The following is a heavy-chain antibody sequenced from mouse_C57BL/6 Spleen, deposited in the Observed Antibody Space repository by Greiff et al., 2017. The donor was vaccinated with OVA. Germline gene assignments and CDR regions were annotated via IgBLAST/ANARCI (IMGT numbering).Heavy chain of an antibody. Sequence: VQLQQSGAELVKPGASVKLSCTASGFNIKDYYMHWVKQRTEQGLEWIGRIDPEDGETKYAPTFQGQATITAETSSNTAYLQLSSLTSEDTAVYYCARGSVAPFAYWGQGTLVTVSA. D-gene: IGHD1-1*02. J-gene: IGHJ3*01. V-gene: IGHV14-2*01. CDR3: ARGSVAPFAY. CDR1: GFNIKDYY. CDR2: IDPEDGET.